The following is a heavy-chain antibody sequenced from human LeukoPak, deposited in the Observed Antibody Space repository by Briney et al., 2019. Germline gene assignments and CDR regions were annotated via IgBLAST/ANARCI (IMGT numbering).Heavy chain of an antibody. V-gene: IGHV3-48*04. CDR3: AREPADPYDYVWGINGMDV. J-gene: IGHJ6*02. D-gene: IGHD3-16*01. CDR2: ISSSSSTI. Sequence: PGGSLRLSCAASGFTFSSYSMNWVRQAPGKGLEWVSYISSSSSTIYYADSVKGRFTISRDNAKNSLYLQMNSLRAEDTAVYYCAREPADPYDYVWGINGMDVWGQGTTVTVSS. CDR1: GFTFSSYS.